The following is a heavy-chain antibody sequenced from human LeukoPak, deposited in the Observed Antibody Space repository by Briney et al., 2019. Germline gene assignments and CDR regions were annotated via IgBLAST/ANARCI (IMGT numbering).Heavy chain of an antibody. CDR1: GYTLTELS. D-gene: IGHD5-12*01. V-gene: IGHV1-24*01. CDR2: FDPEDGET. CDR3: ATGRLIDVGMATWVNWFDP. Sequence: ASVKVSCKVSGYTLTELSMHWVRQAPGKGLEWMGGFDPEDGETIYAQKFQGRVTMTEDTSTDTAYMELSSLRSEDTAVYYCATGRLIDVGMATWVNWFDPWGQGTLVTVSS. J-gene: IGHJ5*02.